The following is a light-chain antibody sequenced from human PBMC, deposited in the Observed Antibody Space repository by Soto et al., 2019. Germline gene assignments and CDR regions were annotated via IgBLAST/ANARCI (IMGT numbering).Light chain of an antibody. V-gene: IGLV1-44*01. Sequence: QSVLTQPPSASGTPGQRVTISCSGSSSNIGSNTVNWYQQLPGTAPKLLIYSNSHRPSGVPDRFSGSKSGTSASLAISGLQSADEADYYCAAWDDSLSGVVFGGGTKLTVL. J-gene: IGLJ2*01. CDR1: SSNIGSNT. CDR2: SNS. CDR3: AAWDDSLSGVV.